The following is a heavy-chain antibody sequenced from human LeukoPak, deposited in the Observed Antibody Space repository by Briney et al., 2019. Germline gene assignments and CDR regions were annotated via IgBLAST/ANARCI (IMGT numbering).Heavy chain of an antibody. CDR1: AVSITSSSYY. D-gene: IGHD4-11*01. CDR3: GRRGVSTLTWVDP. V-gene: IGHV4-39*01. Sequence: SETLSLTCTVSAVSITSSSYYWGWIRQPPGKGLEWIGSIYYSGNTYYNPSLKSRVTISIDTSKNEFSLKLSSVTAADTAVYYCGRRGVSTLTWVDPWGQGTLVTVSS. CDR2: IYYSGNT. J-gene: IGHJ5*02.